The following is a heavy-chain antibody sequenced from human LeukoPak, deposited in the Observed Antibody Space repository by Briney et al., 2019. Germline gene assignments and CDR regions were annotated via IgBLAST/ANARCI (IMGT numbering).Heavy chain of an antibody. Sequence: GGSLRLSCAASGFTFSGYSMNWVRQAPGKGLEWVSYISGSGGSTYYADSVKGRFTISRDNAKNSLYLQMNNLTHEDTSVYFCVRESGSSWYFDSWGQGTLVTVSS. CDR2: ISGSGGST. CDR1: GFTFSGYS. J-gene: IGHJ4*02. V-gene: IGHV3-48*02. D-gene: IGHD6-13*01. CDR3: VRESGSSWYFDS.